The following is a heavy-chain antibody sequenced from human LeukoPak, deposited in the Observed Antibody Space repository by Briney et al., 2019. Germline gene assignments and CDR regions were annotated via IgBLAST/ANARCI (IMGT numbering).Heavy chain of an antibody. D-gene: IGHD2-2*01. CDR1: GGSISSSSYY. CDR3: ARHGPRFHCSSTSCPNWFDP. J-gene: IGHJ5*02. CDR2: IYYSGST. V-gene: IGHV4-39*01. Sequence: PSETLSLTCTVSGGSISSSSYYWGWIRQPPGKGLEWIGSIYYSGSTYYNPSLKSRVTISVDTSKNQFSLKLSSVTAAVTAVYYCARHGPRFHCSSTSCPNWFDPWGQGTLVTVSS.